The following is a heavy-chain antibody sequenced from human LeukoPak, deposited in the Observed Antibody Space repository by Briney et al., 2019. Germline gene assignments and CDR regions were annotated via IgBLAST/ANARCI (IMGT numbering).Heavy chain of an antibody. CDR1: GFWFDDYG. V-gene: IGHV3-20*04. CDR3: AKPPAYSSS. CDR2: ISWNGGSI. D-gene: IGHD6-13*01. Sequence: GGSLRLSCTASGFWFDDYGMTWVRQAPGKGLEWVSGISWNGGSINYADSVKGRFTISRDNSKNTLYLQMNSLRAEDTAVYYCAKPPAYSSSWGQGTLVTVSS. J-gene: IGHJ4*02.